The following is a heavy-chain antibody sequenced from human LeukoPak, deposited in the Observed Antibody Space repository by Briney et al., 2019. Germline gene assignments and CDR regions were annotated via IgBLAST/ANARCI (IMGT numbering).Heavy chain of an antibody. Sequence: PSETLSLTCAVSGGPFSGYFWSWIRQSSGKGLEWIGEIHNSGTTNYNPSLSSRVTISEDTSKNQFYLNLSSVTAADTAVYYCARRYYYNLGSFPFDFWGQGTLVPVSS. D-gene: IGHD3-10*01. CDR1: GGPFSGYF. V-gene: IGHV4-34*01. J-gene: IGHJ4*02. CDR3: ARRYYYNLGSFPFDF. CDR2: IHNSGTT.